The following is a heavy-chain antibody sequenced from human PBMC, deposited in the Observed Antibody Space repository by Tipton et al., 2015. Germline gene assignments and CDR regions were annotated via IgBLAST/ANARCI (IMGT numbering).Heavy chain of an antibody. Sequence: TLSLTCTVSGGSVSSDSYYWSWIRQPPGKGLEWIGYISYSETSHYNPSLKSRVTISIDTSKNQFSLKLTSVTAADTAVYYCARDLEHGMDVWGQGTTVTVSS. CDR3: ARDLEHGMDV. V-gene: IGHV4-61*01. J-gene: IGHJ6*02. D-gene: IGHD5-24*01. CDR2: ISYSETS. CDR1: GGSVSSDSYY.